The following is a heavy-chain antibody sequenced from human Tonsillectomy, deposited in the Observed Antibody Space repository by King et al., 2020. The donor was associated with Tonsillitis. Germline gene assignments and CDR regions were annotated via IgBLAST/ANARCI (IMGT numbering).Heavy chain of an antibody. J-gene: IGHJ4*02. Sequence: VQLQESGPGLVKPSQTLSLTCTVSGDSINSASYSWNWIRQPAGKGLEWIGRIFASGSTSSNPSLESRVTISVDTSKNQFSLRLSSVTAADTAVYYCAREDYGDYAYWGQGTLVTVSS. CDR2: IFASGST. CDR1: GDSINSASYS. D-gene: IGHD4-17*01. V-gene: IGHV4-61*02. CDR3: AREDYGDYAY.